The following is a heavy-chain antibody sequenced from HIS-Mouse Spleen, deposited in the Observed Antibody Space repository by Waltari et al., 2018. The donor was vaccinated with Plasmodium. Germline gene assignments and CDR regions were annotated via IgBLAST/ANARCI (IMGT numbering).Heavy chain of an antibody. D-gene: IGHD6-13*01. Sequence: EVQLVESGGGLVQPGGYLSISCAAPGVAFSSVWLGWVRQAPGKGLEWVANIKQDGSEKYYLDSVKGRFTISRDNAKNSLYLQMNSLRAEDTAVYYCASSWYWYFDLWGRGTLVTVSS. V-gene: IGHV3-7*01. CDR2: IKQDGSEK. CDR1: GVAFSSVW. J-gene: IGHJ2*01. CDR3: ASSWYWYFDL.